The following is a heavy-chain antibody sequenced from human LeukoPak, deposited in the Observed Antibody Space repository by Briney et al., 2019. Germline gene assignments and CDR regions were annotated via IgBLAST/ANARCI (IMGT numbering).Heavy chain of an antibody. V-gene: IGHV3-30*02. CDR2: IRYDGSNK. CDR3: AKDDYYGSGSYYTRVSFDI. J-gene: IGHJ3*02. D-gene: IGHD3-10*01. CDR1: GFTFSSYG. Sequence: GGSLRLSCAASGFTFSSYGMHWVRQAPGKGLEGVAFIRYDGSNKYYADFVKGRFTISRDNSKNTLYLQMNSLSAEDTAVYYCAKDDYYGSGSYYTRVSFDIWGQGTMVTVSS.